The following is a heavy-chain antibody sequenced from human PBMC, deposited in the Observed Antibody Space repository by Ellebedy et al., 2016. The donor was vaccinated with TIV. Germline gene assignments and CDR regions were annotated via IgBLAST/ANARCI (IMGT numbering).Heavy chain of an antibody. D-gene: IGHD3-9*01. Sequence: MPSETLSLTCTVSGGGISSDTWWSLVRQPPGRCLEWIGEAHYGGYTNYNPSLKSRVTISLDKSKDQFSLKLTSVTAADTAIYYCVKSNWHSFEAWGQGALVTVSS. CDR1: GGGISSDTW. V-gene: IGHV4-4*02. CDR2: AHYGGYT. J-gene: IGHJ5*02. CDR3: VKSNWHSFEA.